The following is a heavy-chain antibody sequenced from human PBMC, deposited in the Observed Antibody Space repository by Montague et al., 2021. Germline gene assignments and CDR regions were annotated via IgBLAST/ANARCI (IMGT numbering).Heavy chain of an antibody. Sequence: SETLSLTCTVSGGSISNYFWTWIRQPPGKGLEWIGFISYSGRTNFNPSLKSRVTTSLDTSKNQFSLNLSSVTAADTAVYYCARDTTTDGFDTWGQGTMVTVSS. J-gene: IGHJ3*02. V-gene: IGHV4-59*13. CDR3: ARDTTTDGFDT. CDR1: GGSISNYF. CDR2: ISYSGRT. D-gene: IGHD1-1*01.